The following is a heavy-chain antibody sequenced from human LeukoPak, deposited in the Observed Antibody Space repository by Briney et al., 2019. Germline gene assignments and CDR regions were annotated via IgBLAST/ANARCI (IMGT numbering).Heavy chain of an antibody. Sequence: PSETLSLTCAVYGGSFSGYYWSWIRQPPGKGLEWIGEINHSGSTNYNPSPKSRVTISVDTSKNQFSLKLSSVTAADTAVYYCARRGYGYSSGPSNWFDPWGQGTLVTVSS. CDR3: ARRGYGYSSGPSNWFDP. V-gene: IGHV4-34*01. D-gene: IGHD6-19*01. CDR1: GGSFSGYY. CDR2: INHSGST. J-gene: IGHJ5*02.